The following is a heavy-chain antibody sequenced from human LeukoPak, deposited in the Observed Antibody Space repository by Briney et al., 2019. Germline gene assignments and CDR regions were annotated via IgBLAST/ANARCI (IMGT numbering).Heavy chain of an antibody. CDR3: ARDGNYYGSGSYLDH. J-gene: IGHJ4*02. V-gene: IGHV3-30*04. Sequence: GGSLRLSCAASGFTFSSYAMHWVRQAPGKGLEWVAIISYDGSNEYYADSVKGQFTISRDNSNNTLYLQMNSLRAEDTAVYYCARDGNYYGSGSYLDHWGQGTLVTVSS. CDR2: ISYDGSNE. CDR1: GFTFSSYA. D-gene: IGHD3-10*01.